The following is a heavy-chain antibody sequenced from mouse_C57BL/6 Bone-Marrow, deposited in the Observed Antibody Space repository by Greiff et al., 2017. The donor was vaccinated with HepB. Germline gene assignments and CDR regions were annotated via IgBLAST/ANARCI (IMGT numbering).Heavy chain of an antibody. CDR1: GFTFSDFY. J-gene: IGHJ4*01. V-gene: IGHV7-1*01. D-gene: IGHD1-1*01. Sequence: EVKLMESGGGLVQSGRSLRLSCATSGFTFSDFYMEWVRQAPGKGLEWIAASRNKANDYTTAYSASVKGRFIVSRDTSQSILYLQMNALRAEDTAIYYCARDANGSSYEDYAMDYWGQGTSVTVSS. CDR3: ARDANGSSYEDYAMDY. CDR2: SRNKANDYTT.